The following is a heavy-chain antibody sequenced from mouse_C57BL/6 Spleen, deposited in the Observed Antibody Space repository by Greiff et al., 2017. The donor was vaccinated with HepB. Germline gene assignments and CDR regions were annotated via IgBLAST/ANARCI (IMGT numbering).Heavy chain of an antibody. D-gene: IGHD3-1*01. V-gene: IGHV8-12*01. CDR1: GFSLSTSGMG. CDR2: IYWDDDK. J-gene: IGHJ4*01. CDR3: ARRAGGRPLYYAMDY. Sequence: QVTLKESGPGILQSSQTLSLTCSFSGFSLSTSGMGVSWIRQPSGKGLEWLAHIYWDDDKRYNPSLKSRLTISKDTSRNQVFLKITSVDTADTATYYWARRAGGRPLYYAMDYWGQGTSVTVSS.